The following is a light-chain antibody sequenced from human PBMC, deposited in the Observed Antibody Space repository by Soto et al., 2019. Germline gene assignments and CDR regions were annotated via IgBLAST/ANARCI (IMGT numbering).Light chain of an antibody. CDR1: QSVRSN. Sequence: EIVMTQSPATLSVSPGERATLSCRASQSVRSNLAWYQQKPGQAPRLLIYDAFNRATGIPARFSGSGSGTEFTLTISRLEPEDFAVYYCQQYGSSPITFGQGTRLEIK. V-gene: IGKV3-15*01. J-gene: IGKJ5*01. CDR3: QQYGSSPIT. CDR2: DAF.